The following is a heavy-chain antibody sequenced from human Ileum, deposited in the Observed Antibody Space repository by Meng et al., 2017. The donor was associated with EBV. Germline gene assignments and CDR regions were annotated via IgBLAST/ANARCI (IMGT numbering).Heavy chain of an antibody. V-gene: IGHV3-11*01. CDR2: ITSSGHAV. CDR1: GFTFSDYY. Sequence: QWQLGECGGCLVKPGGSLRLSCAASGFTFSDYYMSWIRQAPGKGLEWLSYITSSGHAVEYADSVKGRFTISRDNAKNSLYLQMNSLRAEDTAVYYCARENSGGFSGCDYWGQGTLVTVSS. D-gene: IGHD5-12*01. J-gene: IGHJ4*02. CDR3: ARENSGGFSGCDY.